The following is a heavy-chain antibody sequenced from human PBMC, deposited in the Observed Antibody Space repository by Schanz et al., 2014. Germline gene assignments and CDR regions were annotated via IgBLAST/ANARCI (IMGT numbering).Heavy chain of an antibody. D-gene: IGHD3-10*01. J-gene: IGHJ4*02. CDR2: IRSSSTPI. Sequence: EVQLVESGGGLVQPGGSLRLSCAASGFTFSSYSMNWVRQAPGKGPEWVSYIRSSSTPIYYADSVKGRFTISRDNSKNTLYLQMNSLRPEDTAVYYCAKYRGYYRVSGSYRELEYWGQGTLVTVSS. CDR3: AKYRGYYRVSGSYRELEY. CDR1: GFTFSSYS. V-gene: IGHV3-48*01.